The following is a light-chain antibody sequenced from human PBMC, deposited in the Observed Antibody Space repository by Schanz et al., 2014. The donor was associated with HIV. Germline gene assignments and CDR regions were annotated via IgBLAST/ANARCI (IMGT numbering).Light chain of an antibody. Sequence: DIQMTQSPSTLSASVGDRVTVTCRASQDISTYLAWYQQKPGKAPNLLIYAASTLHTGVPLRFSGSGSGTDFTLTINGLQPDDFATYYCQQYTGDYSFGQGTKLEIK. CDR1: QDISTY. CDR2: AAS. V-gene: IGKV1-9*01. J-gene: IGKJ2*01. CDR3: QQYTGDYS.